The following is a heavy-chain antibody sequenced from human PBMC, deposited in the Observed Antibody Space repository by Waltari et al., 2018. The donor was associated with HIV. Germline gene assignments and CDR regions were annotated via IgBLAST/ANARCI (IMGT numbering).Heavy chain of an antibody. CDR2: INPISGGT. CDR1: GYTFTGYY. V-gene: IGHV1-2*06. Sequence: QAQLVQSGTDVKTPGATVKVSCKATGYTFTGYYMHWVRQAPGQGLEWMGRINPISGGTNPAQKFQCGVTMTWDTSISTSYLELRSLRSDDTAVYYCARDDQHYDQDYWGQGTLVTVSS. D-gene: IGHD5-12*01. CDR3: ARDDQHYDQDY. J-gene: IGHJ4*02.